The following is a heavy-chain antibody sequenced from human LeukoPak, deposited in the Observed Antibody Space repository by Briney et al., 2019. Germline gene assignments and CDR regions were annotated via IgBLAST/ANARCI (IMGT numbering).Heavy chain of an antibody. V-gene: IGHV3-48*02. D-gene: IGHD5-18*01. CDR3: AREDSYDNYGMDV. CDR2: ISTSSNTR. CDR1: GFTFSSYS. Sequence: GGSLRLSCAASGFTFSSYSMNWVRPAPGKGLEWGSYISTSSNTRHYADSVKGRFTISRDNAKNSLYLQLNSLRDEDTAVYYCAREDSYDNYGMDVWGQGTTVTVSS. J-gene: IGHJ6*02.